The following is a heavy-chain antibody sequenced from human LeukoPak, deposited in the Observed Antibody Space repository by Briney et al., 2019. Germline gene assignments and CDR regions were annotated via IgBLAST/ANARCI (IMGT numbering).Heavy chain of an antibody. V-gene: IGHV1-8*01. D-gene: IGHD2-21*02. CDR3: ARGLVTAIRNFYYYYYYGMDV. J-gene: IGHJ6*02. Sequence: WASVKVSCKASGYTFTSYDINWVRQATGQGLEWMGWMNPNSGNTGYAQKFQGRVTMTRNTSISTAYMELSSLRSEDTAVYYCARGLVTAIRNFYYYYYYGMDVWGQGTTVIVSS. CDR2: MNPNSGNT. CDR1: GYTFTSYD.